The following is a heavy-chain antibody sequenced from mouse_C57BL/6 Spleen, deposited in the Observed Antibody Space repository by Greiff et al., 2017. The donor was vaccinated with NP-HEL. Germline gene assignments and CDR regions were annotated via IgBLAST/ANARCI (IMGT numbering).Heavy chain of an antibody. CDR2: INPYNGDT. CDR1: GYSFTGYF. Sequence: EVQLQQSGPELVKPGDSVKISCKASGYSFTGYFMNWVMQSHGKSLEWIGRINPYNGDTFYNQKFKGKATLTVDKSSSTAHMELRSLTSEDSAVYYCARSFLSDYPWFAYWGQGTLVTVSA. J-gene: IGHJ3*01. CDR3: ARSFLSDYPWFAY. V-gene: IGHV1-20*01. D-gene: IGHD2-4*01.